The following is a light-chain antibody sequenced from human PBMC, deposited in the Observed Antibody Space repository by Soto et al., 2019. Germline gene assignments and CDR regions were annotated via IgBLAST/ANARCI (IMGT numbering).Light chain of an antibody. CDR3: CSYAGSTNVV. J-gene: IGLJ2*01. V-gene: IGLV2-23*01. CDR1: SRDVGNYNL. CDR2: EDT. Sequence: QSALSHPASVSGSRGQAIAISCTGTSRDVGNYNLVSWYQQYPGKAPKLMIYEDTKRPSGVSHRFSGSKSGNTASLTISGLQPEEHAGYYCCSYAGSTNVVFGGGTKVTVL.